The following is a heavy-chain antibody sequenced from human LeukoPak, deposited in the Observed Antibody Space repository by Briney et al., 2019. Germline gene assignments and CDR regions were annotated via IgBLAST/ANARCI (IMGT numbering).Heavy chain of an antibody. J-gene: IGHJ4*02. V-gene: IGHV3-43D*03. CDR2: ISWDGGST. D-gene: IGHD5-18*01. CDR1: GFNFDDYV. Sequence: SLRLSCAASGFNFDDYVMHWVRQVPGKGLDWISLISWDGGSTHYADSVKGRFTISRDNSKSSLFLQMNSLTSEDTALYHCVKGRRRGNNFGPRSAHFDHWGRGTLVTVSS. CDR3: VKGRRRGNNFGPRSAHFDH.